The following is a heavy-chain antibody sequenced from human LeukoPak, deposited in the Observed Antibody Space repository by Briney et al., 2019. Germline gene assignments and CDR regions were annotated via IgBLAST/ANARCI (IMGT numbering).Heavy chain of an antibody. D-gene: IGHD3-16*01. Sequence: SETLSLTCTVSSGSISIDNYYWAWLRQPPGKGLEWIGTFYYRATVFNSGSTYYNPSLKSRVTISVDTSKNQFSLKLSSVTAADTAVYYCARCDYVWGRSRPFDPWGQGTLVTVSS. CDR3: ARCDYVWGRSRPFDP. CDR2: FYYRATVFNSGST. J-gene: IGHJ5*02. V-gene: IGHV4-39*07. CDR1: SGSISIDNYY.